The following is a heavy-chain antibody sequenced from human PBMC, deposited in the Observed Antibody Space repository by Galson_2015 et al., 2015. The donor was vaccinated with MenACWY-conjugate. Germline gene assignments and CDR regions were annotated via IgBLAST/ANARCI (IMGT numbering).Heavy chain of an antibody. D-gene: IGHD1-1*01. CDR1: GFTFSSYN. Sequence: SLRLSCAASGFTFSSYNMHWVRQAPGKGLQWVSSISSYSTYIYYEDSLKGRFTISRDNANNSLYLELNTLRAEDTAVYFCAREDPTWKFDLWGQGTPVTVSP. CDR2: ISSYSTYI. CDR3: AREDPTWKFDL. J-gene: IGHJ5*02. V-gene: IGHV3-21*01.